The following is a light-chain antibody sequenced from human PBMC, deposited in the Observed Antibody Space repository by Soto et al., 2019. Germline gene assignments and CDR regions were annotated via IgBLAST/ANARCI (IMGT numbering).Light chain of an antibody. Sequence: QSALTQPAFVSGSHGQSITISCTGTNSDIGGYNYVSWYQQHPGKAPKVMIYEVNNRPPGVSNRFSGSKSGNTASLTISGLQAEDEADYYCSSYTTSSTLVFGGGTKLTAL. CDR1: NSDIGGYNY. CDR3: SSYTTSSTLV. CDR2: EVN. J-gene: IGLJ2*01. V-gene: IGLV2-14*01.